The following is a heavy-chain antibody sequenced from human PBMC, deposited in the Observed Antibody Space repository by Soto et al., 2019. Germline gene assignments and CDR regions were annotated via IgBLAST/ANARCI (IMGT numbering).Heavy chain of an antibody. J-gene: IGHJ4*02. CDR2: IYYSGST. V-gene: IGHV4-31*02. CDR1: GGSISTTSYY. Sequence: QLQLQESGPGLVEPSATLSLTCSVSGGSISTTSYYWGWIRRPPGKGLEWIGYIYYSGSTYYNPSLKSRVTISVDTSKNQFSLKLSSVTAADTAVYYCASFSQGEFDYWGQGTLVTVSS. CDR3: ASFSQGEFDY.